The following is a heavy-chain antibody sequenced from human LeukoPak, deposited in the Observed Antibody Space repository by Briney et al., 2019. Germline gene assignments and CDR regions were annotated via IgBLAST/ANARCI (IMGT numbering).Heavy chain of an antibody. Sequence: SETLSLTCAVYGGSFSGYYWSWIRQPPGKGLEWIGEINHSGSTNYNPSLKSRVTISVDTSKHQFSLNLSSVTAAATAVYYCARADTAMVSRYFDYWGQGTLVTVSS. CDR2: INHSGST. D-gene: IGHD5-18*01. J-gene: IGHJ4*02. V-gene: IGHV4-34*01. CDR1: GGSFSGYY. CDR3: ARADTAMVSRYFDY.